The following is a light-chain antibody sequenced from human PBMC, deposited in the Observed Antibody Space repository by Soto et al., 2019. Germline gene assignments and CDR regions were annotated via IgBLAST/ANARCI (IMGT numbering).Light chain of an antibody. CDR1: QSIRSNY. Sequence: EIVLTQSPGILSLSPGERATLACRASQSIRSNYLAWYQQKPGQAPRLLIYGTSSRATGIPYRFSGSGSGTAFTLTISILEPEDFAVYYCQFFGSSRYTFGQGTKLEIK. CDR3: QFFGSSRYT. J-gene: IGKJ2*01. V-gene: IGKV3-20*01. CDR2: GTS.